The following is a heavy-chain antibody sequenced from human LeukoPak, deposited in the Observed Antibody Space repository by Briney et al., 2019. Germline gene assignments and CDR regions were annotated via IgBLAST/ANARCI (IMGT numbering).Heavy chain of an antibody. CDR1: GYTLTELS. Sequence: ASVKVSCKVSGYTLTELSMHWVRQAPGNGLEWMGGFDPEDGETIYAQKFQGRVTMTEDTSTDTAYMELSSLRSEDTAVYYCATFSDYGDYHIAYWGQGTLVTVSS. J-gene: IGHJ4*02. CDR3: ATFSDYGDYHIAY. CDR2: FDPEDGET. D-gene: IGHD4-17*01. V-gene: IGHV1-24*01.